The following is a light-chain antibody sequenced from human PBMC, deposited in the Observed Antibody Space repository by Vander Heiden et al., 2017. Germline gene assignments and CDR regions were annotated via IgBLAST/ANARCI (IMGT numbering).Light chain of an antibody. CDR3: HQSYTTPET. Sequence: IQITQSPSSLSASVGDRVTITCRTSQNIDTFLNWYQQKPGKAPNLLIYTASNLQSGIPSRFTGTGSGTDFTLTISNLQPEDFATYYCHQSYTTPETFGRGTKVEIK. CDR1: QNIDTF. V-gene: IGKV1-39*01. CDR2: TAS. J-gene: IGKJ1*01.